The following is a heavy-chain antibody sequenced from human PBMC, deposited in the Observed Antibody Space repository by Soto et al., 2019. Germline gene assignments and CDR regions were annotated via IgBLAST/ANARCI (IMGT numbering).Heavy chain of an antibody. CDR3: ARQLTVPGDYYYYYGMDV. V-gene: IGHV3-7*03. D-gene: IGHD1-1*01. Sequence: QPGGSLRLSCAASRFTFSNYWMSWVRQAPGKGLEWVARIKQDGSEKYYVDSVKGQFTISRDNAKNSLYLQMNSLRAEDTAVYYCARQLTVPGDYYYYYGMDVWGQGTTVTVSS. J-gene: IGHJ6*02. CDR2: IKQDGSEK. CDR1: RFTFSNYW.